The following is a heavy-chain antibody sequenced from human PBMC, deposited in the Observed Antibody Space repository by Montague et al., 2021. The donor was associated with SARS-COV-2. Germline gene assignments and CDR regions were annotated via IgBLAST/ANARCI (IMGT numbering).Heavy chain of an antibody. CDR2: IYSGGST. Sequence: SLRLSCAASGFTVSSNYMSWVRQAPGKGLEWVSVIYSGGSTYYADSVKGRFTISRGNSKNTLYLQMNSLRAEDTAVYYCASRIAVAGQSYYYYYYGMDVWGQGTTVTVSS. J-gene: IGHJ6*02. V-gene: IGHV3-53*01. CDR3: ASRIAVAGQSYYYYYYGMDV. D-gene: IGHD6-19*01. CDR1: GFTVSSNY.